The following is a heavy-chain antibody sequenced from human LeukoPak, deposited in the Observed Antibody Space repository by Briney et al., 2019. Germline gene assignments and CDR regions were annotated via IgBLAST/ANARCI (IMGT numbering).Heavy chain of an antibody. CDR1: GFTFSSYG. Sequence: GGSLRLSCAASGFTFSSYGMHWVRQAPGKGLEWVAFIRYDGSNKYYADSVKGRFTISRDNSKNTLYLQMNSLRAEDTALYYCAKSRNFYFYFMEVSGRGTKVTISS. V-gene: IGHV3-30*02. CDR2: IRYDGSNK. J-gene: IGHJ6*03. CDR3: AKSRNFYFYFMEV.